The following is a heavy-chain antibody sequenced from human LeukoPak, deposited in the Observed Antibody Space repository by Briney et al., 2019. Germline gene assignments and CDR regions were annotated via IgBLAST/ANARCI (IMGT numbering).Heavy chain of an antibody. D-gene: IGHD4-17*01. Sequence: SETLSLTCTVSGGSISSGSYYWSWIRQPAGKGLEWIGRIYTSGSTNYNPSLKSRVTISVDTSKNQFSLKLSSVTAADTAVYYCARDPDYGDTPAGDYYYYYMDVWGKGTTVTISS. CDR1: GGSISSGSYY. V-gene: IGHV4-61*02. CDR3: ARDPDYGDTPAGDYYYYYMDV. J-gene: IGHJ6*03. CDR2: IYTSGST.